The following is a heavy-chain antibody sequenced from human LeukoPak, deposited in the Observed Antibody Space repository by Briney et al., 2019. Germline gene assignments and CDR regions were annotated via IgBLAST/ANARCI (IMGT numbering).Heavy chain of an antibody. CDR1: GGSISGSSYY. CDR2: IYYNGST. V-gene: IGHV4-39*01. D-gene: IGHD6-19*01. CDR3: AGLAGTIDY. Sequence: SETLSLTCTVSGGSISGSSYYWGWIRQPPGKGLGWIGSIYYNGSTYYNPSLKSRVTISVDTSKNQFSLKLSSVTAADTAVYYCAGLAGTIDYWGQGTLVTVSS. J-gene: IGHJ4*02.